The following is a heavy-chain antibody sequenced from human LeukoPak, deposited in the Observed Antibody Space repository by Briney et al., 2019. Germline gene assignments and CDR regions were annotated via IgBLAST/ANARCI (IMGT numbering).Heavy chain of an antibody. J-gene: IGHJ2*01. V-gene: IGHV4-31*02. CDR3: ARGPSFGSTSRFDL. Sequence: SETLSLSCTVSGGSIRRGYYWTWIRQPPGKGLEWMGFISYTGNTYYKSSLKSRITMSVDTSKSHFSLNLSSVTAADTAVYYCARGPSFGSTSRFDLWGRGTLVTVSS. CDR1: GGSIRRGYY. D-gene: IGHD6-13*01. CDR2: ISYTGNT.